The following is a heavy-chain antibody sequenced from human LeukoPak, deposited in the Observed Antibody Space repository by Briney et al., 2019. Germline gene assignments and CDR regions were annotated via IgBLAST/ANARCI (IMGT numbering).Heavy chain of an antibody. J-gene: IGHJ3*02. CDR1: GSFSSYV. CDR2: LSASGGST. V-gene: IGHV3-23*01. D-gene: IGHD2-15*01. Sequence: GGSLRLSCAASGSFSSYVMTWVRQAPGRGLEWVSTLSASGGSTYYADSVKGRFTISRDNSKNTLYLQMNSLRAEDTAVYYCAKDPEGSGHPPYAFDIWGQGTMVTVSS. CDR3: AKDPEGSGHPPYAFDI.